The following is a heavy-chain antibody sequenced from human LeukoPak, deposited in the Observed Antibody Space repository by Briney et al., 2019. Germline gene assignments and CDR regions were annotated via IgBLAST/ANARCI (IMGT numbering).Heavy chain of an antibody. CDR2: IYPGNSDT. V-gene: IGHV5-51*01. CDR1: GYSFTSYW. J-gene: IGHJ3*01. D-gene: IGHD3-9*01. CDR3: ASPFRYFDWLSTWDAFDV. Sequence: GESLKISWKGSGYSFTSYWIGWGRRMPGKGLEGMGIIYPGNSDTRYSPSFQGQVTISADKSINTAYLQWSSLKASDTAMYYCASPFRYFDWLSTWDAFDVWGQGTMVSVSS.